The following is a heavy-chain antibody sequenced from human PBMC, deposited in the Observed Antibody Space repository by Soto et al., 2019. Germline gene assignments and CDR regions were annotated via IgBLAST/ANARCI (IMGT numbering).Heavy chain of an antibody. J-gene: IGHJ6*02. CDR3: ASAWGTSYYYGMDV. Sequence: QVQLVQSGAEVKKPGSSVKVSCKASGGTFSSYAISWVRQAPGQGLEWMGGIIPIFGTADYAQKVQGRVATTADASTSPAYMELSSLRSEDTAVYYCASAWGTSYYYGMDVWGQGTTVTVSS. V-gene: IGHV1-69*12. D-gene: IGHD3-16*01. CDR2: IIPIFGTA. CDR1: GGTFSSYA.